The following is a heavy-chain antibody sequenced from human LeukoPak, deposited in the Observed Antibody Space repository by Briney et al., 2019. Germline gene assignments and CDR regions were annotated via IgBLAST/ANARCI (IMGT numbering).Heavy chain of an antibody. CDR1: GGTFSSYA. Sequence: SVKVSCKASGGTFSSYAISWVRQAPGQGLEWMRRIIPILGIANYAQKFQGRVTITADKSTSTAYMELSSLRSEDTAVYYCARGYQLLFGGWFDPWGQGTLVTVSS. J-gene: IGHJ5*02. V-gene: IGHV1-69*04. CDR2: IIPILGIA. D-gene: IGHD2-2*01. CDR3: ARGYQLLFGGWFDP.